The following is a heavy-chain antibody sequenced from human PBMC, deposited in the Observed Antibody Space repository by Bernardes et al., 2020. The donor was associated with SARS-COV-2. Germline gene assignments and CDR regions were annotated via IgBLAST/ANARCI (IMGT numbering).Heavy chain of an antibody. CDR3: ARDRNGYDFYYFDF. Sequence: SETLSLTCTVSDVSISSGDYYWSWIRQPPGKGLEWIGNIYSRGSTNYNPSLQSRVTISLDTSKNQLSLKVNSVSATDTAVYYCARDRNGYDFYYFDFWSQGTLVTVSS. D-gene: IGHD5-12*01. CDR1: DVSISSGDYY. V-gene: IGHV4-30-4*01. CDR2: IYSRGST. J-gene: IGHJ4*02.